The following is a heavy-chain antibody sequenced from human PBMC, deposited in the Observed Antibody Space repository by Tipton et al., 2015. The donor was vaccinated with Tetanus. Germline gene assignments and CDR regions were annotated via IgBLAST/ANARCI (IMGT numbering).Heavy chain of an antibody. CDR3: ARDVEAGWYIRGMAVDYYGMDV. J-gene: IGHJ6*02. V-gene: IGHV3-7*01. CDR2: IQEDGSQK. CDR1: GFSFRSYW. Sequence: SLRLSCAASGFSFRSYWMSWVRQAPGKGLEWVANIQEDGSQKYYVDSVKGRFTISRDNAKNSLYLQMNSLRVDDTAVYYCARDVEAGWYIRGMAVDYYGMDVWGQGTTVTVSS. D-gene: IGHD6-19*01.